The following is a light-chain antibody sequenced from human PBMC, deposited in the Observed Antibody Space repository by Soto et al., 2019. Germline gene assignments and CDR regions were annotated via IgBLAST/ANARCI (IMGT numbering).Light chain of an antibody. V-gene: IGKV3-20*01. CDR2: DAS. Sequence: EIVLTQSPGTLSLSPGERATLSCRASQSVSSSYLAWYQQKPGQAPRLLIYDASSRATGIPDRFSGSGSGTDFTLPFGGLGLEVFAVYYGQHYIPPPRTFGQGTKWRSN. CDR3: QHYIPPPRT. CDR1: QSVSSSY. J-gene: IGKJ2*01.